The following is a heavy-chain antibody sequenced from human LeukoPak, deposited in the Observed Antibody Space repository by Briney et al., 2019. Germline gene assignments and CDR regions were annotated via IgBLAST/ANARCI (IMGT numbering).Heavy chain of an antibody. Sequence: PSETLSLTCTVSGGSVGSSNYYWGWIRQPPGKGLEWIGYIYYSGSTNYNPSLKSRVTISVDTSKNQFSLKLSSVTAADTAVYYCARHLRAYDSGGYNSDDWYFDLWGRGTLVTVSS. CDR2: IYYSGST. CDR1: GGSVGSSNYY. D-gene: IGHD3-22*01. J-gene: IGHJ2*01. V-gene: IGHV4-61*05. CDR3: ARHLRAYDSGGYNSDDWYFDL.